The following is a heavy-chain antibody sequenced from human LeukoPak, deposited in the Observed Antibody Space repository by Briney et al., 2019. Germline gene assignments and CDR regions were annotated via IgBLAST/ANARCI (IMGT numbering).Heavy chain of an antibody. Sequence: GGSLRLSCAASGFTFSSYSMNRVRQAPGRGLEWVSSISSSSSYIYYADSVKGRFTISRDNAKNSLYLQMNSLRAEDTAVYYCARDRRVHEKTADYWGQGTLVTVSS. J-gene: IGHJ4*02. CDR2: ISSSSSYI. V-gene: IGHV3-21*01. D-gene: IGHD4/OR15-4a*01. CDR1: GFTFSSYS. CDR3: ARDRRVHEKTADY.